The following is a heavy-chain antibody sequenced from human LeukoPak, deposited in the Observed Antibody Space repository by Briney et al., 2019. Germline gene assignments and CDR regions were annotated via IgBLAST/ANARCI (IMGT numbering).Heavy chain of an antibody. V-gene: IGHV3-74*01. CDR1: GFTFSRYS. D-gene: IGHD3-16*01. CDR3: VCLGLGGLSLD. CDR2: VNSDGSGT. J-gene: IGHJ4*02. Sequence: LGGSLRLSCAASGFTFSRYSMHWVRQAPGKGLVWVSHVNSDGSGTDYADSVKGRFTISRDNAMNTLYLQMNSLRVEDTAVYYCVCLGLGGLSLDWGQGTLVTVSS.